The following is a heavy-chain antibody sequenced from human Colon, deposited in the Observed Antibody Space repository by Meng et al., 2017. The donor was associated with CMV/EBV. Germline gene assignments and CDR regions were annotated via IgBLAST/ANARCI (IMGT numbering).Heavy chain of an antibody. CDR3: AREKSSCTSSTCYGVDS. D-gene: IGHD2-2*01. J-gene: IGHJ4*02. CDR2: IDKSGTT. V-gene: IGHV4-4*07. CDR1: DGSNSGFS. Sequence: VHGKVSGPGRVMSSESLCLTLMVFDGSNSGFSWSLMRQPAGKGLEWIGRIDKSGTTHYNHSVKSRVTLSLDTSKDQFSLKLTSVTVADTAVYYCAREKSSCTSSTCYGVDSWGQGTLVTVS.